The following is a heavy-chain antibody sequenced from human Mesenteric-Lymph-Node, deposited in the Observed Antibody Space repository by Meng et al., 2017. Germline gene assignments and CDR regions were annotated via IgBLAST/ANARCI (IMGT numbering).Heavy chain of an antibody. V-gene: IGHV1-18*01. J-gene: IGHJ4*02. D-gene: IGHD6-19*01. Sequence: ASVKVSCKASGYTFTSYGISWVRQAPGQGLEWMGWISAYNGNTNYAQKLQGRVTMTTDTSTSTAYMELRSLRSDDTAVYYCARVERQWLWGLYDYWGQGTLVTVSS. CDR1: GYTFTSYG. CDR3: ARVERQWLWGLYDY. CDR2: ISAYNGNT.